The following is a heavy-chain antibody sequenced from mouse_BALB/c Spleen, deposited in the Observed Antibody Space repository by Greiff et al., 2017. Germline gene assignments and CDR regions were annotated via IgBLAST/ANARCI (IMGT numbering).Heavy chain of an antibody. CDR3: TKDYGYKGMEY. D-gene: IGHD2-2*01. J-gene: IGHJ4*01. Sequence: VQLQQSGAELVRPGASVKLSCKASGYTFNDYDMYWVKQTPVHGLEWIGAIHPGSGGTAYNQKFKGKATLTADNSSSTAYMKLSSLTSEDSAVYYSTKDYGYKGMEYWGQGTPVTVS. V-gene: IGHV1-15*01. CDR1: GYTFNDYD. CDR2: IHPGSGGT.